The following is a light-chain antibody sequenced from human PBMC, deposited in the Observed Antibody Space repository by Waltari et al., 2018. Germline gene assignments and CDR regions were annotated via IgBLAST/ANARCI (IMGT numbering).Light chain of an antibody. CDR1: QTVGKA. CDR3: QKYDRLPAT. Sequence: EIVLTQSPGTLSLSPGKTATLSCRASQTVGKALTWYQQKPGQAPRLLIYDTSRRAPGIPDRFSGSVFGTDFSLTISRLEPEDFAVYYCQKYDRLPATFGQGTKVEIK. V-gene: IGKV3-20*01. CDR2: DTS. J-gene: IGKJ1*01.